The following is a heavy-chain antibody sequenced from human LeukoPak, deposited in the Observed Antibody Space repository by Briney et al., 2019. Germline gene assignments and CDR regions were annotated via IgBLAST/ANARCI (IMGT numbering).Heavy chain of an antibody. CDR3: AAIGVVPAAIFPAFDI. V-gene: IGHV1-58*02. D-gene: IGHD2-2*01. CDR2: IVVGSGNT. J-gene: IGHJ3*02. Sequence: GTSVKVSCKASGFTFTSSAMQWVRQARGQRLEWIGWIVVGSGNTNYAQKSQERVTITRDMSTSTAYMELSSLRSEDTAVYYCAAIGVVPAAIFPAFDIWGQGAMVTVSS. CDR1: GFTFTSSA.